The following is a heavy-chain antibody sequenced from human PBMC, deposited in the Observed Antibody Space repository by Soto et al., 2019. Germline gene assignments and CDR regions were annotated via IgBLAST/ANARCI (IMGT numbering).Heavy chain of an antibody. Sequence: LSLTCAASGFTFSSYSMNWVRQAPGKGLEWVSYISSSSSTIYYADSVKGRFTISRDNAKNSLYLQMNSLRDEDTAVYYCARAKEGGSYYGGYYYYGMDVWGQGTTVTVSS. CDR3: ARAKEGGSYYGGYYYYGMDV. CDR2: ISSSSSTI. CDR1: GFTFSSYS. J-gene: IGHJ6*02. V-gene: IGHV3-48*02. D-gene: IGHD1-26*01.